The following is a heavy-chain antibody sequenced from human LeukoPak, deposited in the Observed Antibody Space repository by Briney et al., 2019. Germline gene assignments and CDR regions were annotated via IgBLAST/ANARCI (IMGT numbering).Heavy chain of an antibody. J-gene: IGHJ5*02. V-gene: IGHV1-2*02. CDR1: GYTFTGYY. CDR2: INPNSGGT. D-gene: IGHD3-10*01. Sequence: ASVTVSCKASGYTFTGYYMHWVRQAPGQGLEWMGWINPNSGGTNYAQKFQGRVTMTRDTSISTAYMELSRLRSDDTAVYYCARSLRRGNWFDPWGQGTLVTVSS. CDR3: ARSLRRGNWFDP.